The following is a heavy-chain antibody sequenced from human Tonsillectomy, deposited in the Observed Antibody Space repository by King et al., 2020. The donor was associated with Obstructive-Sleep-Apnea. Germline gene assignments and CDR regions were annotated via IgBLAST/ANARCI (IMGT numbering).Heavy chain of an antibody. V-gene: IGHV3-30*04. Sequence: QVQLVESGGGVVQPGRSLRLSCAASGFTFSSSAMHWVRQAPGKGLEWVALISFDGSNHYCADSVKGRFTISRDNSKNTMYLQMNSLRAEDTAMYYCARDGPSRLWFGEFREGSFDYWGQGTLVTVSS. CDR3: ARDGPSRLWFGEFREGSFDY. D-gene: IGHD3-10*01. CDR1: GFTFSSSA. J-gene: IGHJ4*02. CDR2: ISFDGSNH.